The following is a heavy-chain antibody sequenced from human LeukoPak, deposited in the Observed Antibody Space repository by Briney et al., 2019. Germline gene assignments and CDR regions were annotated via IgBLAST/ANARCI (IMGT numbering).Heavy chain of an antibody. CDR3: ARDSGYSSSSSDAFDI. V-gene: IGHV1-46*01. J-gene: IGHJ3*02. D-gene: IGHD6-6*01. CDR2: INPSGGST. CDR1: GYTFTSYY. Sequence: ASVKVSCKASGYTFTSYYMHWVRQAPGQGLEWTGIINPSGGSTSYAQKFPGRVTMTRDTSTSTVYMELSSLRSEDTAVYYCARDSGYSSSSSDAFDIWGQGTMVTVSS.